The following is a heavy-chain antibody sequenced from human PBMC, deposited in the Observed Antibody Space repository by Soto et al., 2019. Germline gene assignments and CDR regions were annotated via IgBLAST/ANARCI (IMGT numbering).Heavy chain of an antibody. Sequence: SETLSLTCAVYGGAFRGYYWSWIRQPPGRGLEWLGEINDSGSTNYNPSLKSRITISLDTSKKEISLRLSSVTAADTAVYYCARERGRYCSGESCYPFGPWGQGALVTVSS. CDR2: INDSGST. J-gene: IGHJ5*02. CDR3: ARERGRYCSGESCYPFGP. CDR1: GGAFRGYY. V-gene: IGHV4-34*01. D-gene: IGHD2-15*01.